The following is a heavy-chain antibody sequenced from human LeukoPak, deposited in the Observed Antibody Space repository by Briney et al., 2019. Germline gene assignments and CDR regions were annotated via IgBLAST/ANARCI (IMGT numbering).Heavy chain of an antibody. CDR3: AKDLRRITMVRGVIVYYYYGMDV. J-gene: IGHJ6*02. CDR2: ISYDGGNK. D-gene: IGHD3-10*01. CDR1: GFTFSSYS. V-gene: IGHV3-30*18. Sequence: HPGGSLRLSCAASGFTFSSYSMHWVRQAPGKGLEWVAVISYDGGNKYYADSVKGRFTISRDNSKNTLYLQMNSLRAEDTAVYYCAKDLRRITMVRGVIVYYYYGMDVWGQGTTVTVSS.